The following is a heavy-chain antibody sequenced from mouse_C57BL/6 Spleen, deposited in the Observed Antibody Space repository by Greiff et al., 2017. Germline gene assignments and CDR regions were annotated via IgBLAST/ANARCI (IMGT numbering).Heavy chain of an antibody. CDR3: ARSDYGYAMDY. J-gene: IGHJ4*01. CDR1: GYAFSSYW. V-gene: IGHV1-80*01. Sequence: VQLQESGAELVKPGASVKISCKASGYAFSSYWMNWVKQRPGKGLEWIGQIYPGDGDTNYNGKFKGKATLTADKSSSTAYMQLSSLTSEHSAVYFCARSDYGYAMDYWGQGTSVTVSS. CDR2: IYPGDGDT. D-gene: IGHD1-1*01.